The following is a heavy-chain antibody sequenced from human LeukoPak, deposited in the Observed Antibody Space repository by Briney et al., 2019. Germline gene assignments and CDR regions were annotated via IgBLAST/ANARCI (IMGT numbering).Heavy chain of an antibody. CDR3: ARDSGREPDNY. D-gene: IGHD3-10*01. CDR2: IIPILGIA. Sequence: SVKVSCKASGGTFSSYTISWVRQAPGQGLEWMGRIIPILGIANYAQKFQGRVTITADKSTSTAYMELSSLRSEDAAVYYCARDSGREPDNYWGQGTLVTVSS. V-gene: IGHV1-69*04. CDR1: GGTFSSYT. J-gene: IGHJ4*02.